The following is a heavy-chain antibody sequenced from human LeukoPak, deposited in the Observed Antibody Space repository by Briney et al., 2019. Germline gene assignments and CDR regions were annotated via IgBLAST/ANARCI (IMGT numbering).Heavy chain of an antibody. CDR2: IYYSGST. J-gene: IGHJ6*02. CDR3: ARDSSGWYGEDYYYYGMDV. V-gene: IGHV4-59*01. D-gene: IGHD6-19*01. CDR1: GGSISSYY. Sequence: SETLSLTCTVSGGSISSYYWSWLRQPPGKGLEWLGYIYYSGSTNYNPSLKSRVTISVDTSKNQFSLKLSSVTAADTAVYCCARDSSGWYGEDYYYYGMDVWGQGTTVTVSS.